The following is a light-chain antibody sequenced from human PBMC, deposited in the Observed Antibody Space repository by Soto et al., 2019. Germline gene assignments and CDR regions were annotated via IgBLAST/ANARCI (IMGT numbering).Light chain of an antibody. J-gene: IGLJ3*02. CDR1: SSNIGAGYD. CDR2: GNT. CDR3: QSYDSSLTGSV. V-gene: IGLV1-40*01. Sequence: QSVLTQPPSVSGAPGQRVTISCTGSSSNIGAGYDVHWYRQVPGTAPKLLIFGNTNRPSGVPDRFSGSKSGSSASLAITGLQAEDESEYYCQSYDSSLTGSVFGGGTTLTVL.